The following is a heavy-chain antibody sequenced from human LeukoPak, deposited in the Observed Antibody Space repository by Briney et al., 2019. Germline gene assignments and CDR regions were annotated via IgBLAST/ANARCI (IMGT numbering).Heavy chain of an antibody. CDR1: GFTFDDYA. CDR3: AKATGIANWFDP. D-gene: IGHD2-8*02. Sequence: GGSLRLSCAASGFTFDDYAMHWVRQAPGKGLEWVSGISWNSGSIGYADSVKGRFTISRDNAKNSLYLQMNSLSAEDTALYYCAKATGIANWFDPWGQGTLVTVSS. CDR2: ISWNSGSI. V-gene: IGHV3-9*01. J-gene: IGHJ5*02.